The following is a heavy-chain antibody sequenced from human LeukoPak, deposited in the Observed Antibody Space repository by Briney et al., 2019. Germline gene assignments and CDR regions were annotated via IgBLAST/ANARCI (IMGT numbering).Heavy chain of an antibody. V-gene: IGHV4-39*01. J-gene: IGHJ3*02. CDR3: ASPSKLVISRGGFDI. Sequence: SETLSLTCTVSGASFRDTTYYWAWIRQPPGKGLEWIGSIYFSETKYNPSLKSRITISGDTSKNQFSLKLSSVTAADTAVYYCASPSKLVISRGGFDIWGQGTMVTVSA. CDR1: GASFRDTTYY. CDR2: IYFSET. D-gene: IGHD2-21*01.